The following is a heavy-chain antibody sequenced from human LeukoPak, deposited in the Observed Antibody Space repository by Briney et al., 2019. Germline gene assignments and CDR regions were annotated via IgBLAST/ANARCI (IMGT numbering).Heavy chain of an antibody. CDR3: APRNGYDYRWFFDL. CDR1: GGSFSGYY. J-gene: IGHJ2*01. D-gene: IGHD5-12*01. Sequence: SETLSLTCAVYGGSFSGYYWSWIRQAPGKGLEWIGEINHIGGTNYNPSLKSRVTISLDTSKSQFSLKLSSVTAAGTAVYYCAPRNGYDYRWFFDLWGRGTLVNVSS. V-gene: IGHV4-34*01. CDR2: INHIGGT.